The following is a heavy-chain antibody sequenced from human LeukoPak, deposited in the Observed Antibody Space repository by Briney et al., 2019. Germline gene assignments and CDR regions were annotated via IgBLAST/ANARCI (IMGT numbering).Heavy chain of an antibody. Sequence: SETLSLTCTVSGGSTSSYYWSWIRQPPGKGLEWIGYIYYSGSTNYNPSLKSRVTISVDTSKNQFSLKLSSVTAADTAVYYCARRSGGSWYAFDIWGQGTMVTVSS. D-gene: IGHD2-15*01. CDR2: IYYSGST. CDR3: ARRSGGSWYAFDI. V-gene: IGHV4-59*01. CDR1: GGSTSSYY. J-gene: IGHJ3*02.